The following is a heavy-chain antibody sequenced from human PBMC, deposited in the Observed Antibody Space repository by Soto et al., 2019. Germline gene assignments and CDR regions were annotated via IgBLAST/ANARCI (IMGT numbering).Heavy chain of an antibody. V-gene: IGHV4-39*01. D-gene: IGHD6-13*01. CDR3: ARLGIAAAGTEYFDY. J-gene: IGHJ4*02. Sequence: SEPQSHTCTFPGCSIRTSSSYLGWIRQPPGKGLEWIGSIYYNGGTYYNPSLKCRVTISVDTSKIQFSLKLSSVTAADTAVYYCARLGIAAAGTEYFDYWGQGTLVTGSS. CDR1: GCSIRTSSSY. CDR2: IYYNGGT.